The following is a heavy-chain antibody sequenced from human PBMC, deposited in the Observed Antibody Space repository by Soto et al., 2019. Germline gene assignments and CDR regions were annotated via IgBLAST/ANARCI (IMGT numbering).Heavy chain of an antibody. V-gene: IGHV1-18*04. CDR2: ISAYNGNT. CDR3: ARDHVYGDFTDY. Sequence: GASVKVSCKASGYTFTSYYMHWVRQAPGQGLEWMGWISAYNGNTNYAQKLQGRVTMTTDTSTSTAYMELRSLRSDDTAVYYCARDHVYGDFTDYWGQGTLVTVSS. D-gene: IGHD4-17*01. J-gene: IGHJ4*02. CDR1: GYTFTSYY.